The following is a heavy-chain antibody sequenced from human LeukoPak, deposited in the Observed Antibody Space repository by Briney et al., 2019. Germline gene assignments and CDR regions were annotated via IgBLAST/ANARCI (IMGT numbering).Heavy chain of an antibody. D-gene: IGHD5-18*01. Sequence: PSETLSLTCTVSGGSISSYYWSWIRQPPGKGLEWIGYIYYSGSTNYNPSLKSRVTISVDTSKNQFSLKLSSVTAADTAVYYCARAGIQLWLGNFDYWGQGTLVTVSS. CDR3: ARAGIQLWLGNFDY. CDR2: IYYSGST. V-gene: IGHV4-59*01. CDR1: GGSISSYY. J-gene: IGHJ4*02.